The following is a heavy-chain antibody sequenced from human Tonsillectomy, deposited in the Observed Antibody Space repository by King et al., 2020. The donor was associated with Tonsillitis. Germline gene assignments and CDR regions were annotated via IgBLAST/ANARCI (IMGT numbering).Heavy chain of an antibody. D-gene: IGHD2-2*01. CDR1: GFTFSRYA. J-gene: IGHJ6*03. CDR2: ICGSGSST. Sequence: VQLLESGGGLVQPGGSLRLSCAASGFTFSRYAMNWVHQAPGKGLEWVSGICGSGSSTYYADSVKGRFTISRDNSKNTLSLKMNSLRAEDTAVYYCAKDSRYCSSSSCYGGGYYMDVWGKGTTVTVSS. V-gene: IGHV3-23*01. CDR3: AKDSRYCSSSSCYGGGYYMDV.